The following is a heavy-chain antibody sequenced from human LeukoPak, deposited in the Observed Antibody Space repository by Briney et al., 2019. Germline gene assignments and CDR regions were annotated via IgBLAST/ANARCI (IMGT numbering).Heavy chain of an antibody. CDR2: INHSGST. CDR3: ARGLGGSGSPSGY. Sequence: TSETLSLTCAVYGGSFSGYYWSWIRQPPGKGLEWIGEINHSGSTNYNPSLKSRVTISVDTSKNQFSLKLSSVTAADTAVYYCARGLGGSGSPSGYWGQGTLVTVSS. CDR1: GGSFSGYY. V-gene: IGHV4-34*01. D-gene: IGHD3-10*01. J-gene: IGHJ4*02.